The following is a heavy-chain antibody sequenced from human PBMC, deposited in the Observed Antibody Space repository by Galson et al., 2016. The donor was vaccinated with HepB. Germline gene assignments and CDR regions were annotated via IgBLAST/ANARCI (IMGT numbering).Heavy chain of an antibody. V-gene: IGHV4-59*01. Sequence: SETLSLTCTVSRGSISTYYWSWIRQPPGKGLEWIAYFYYSGGTDYNPSLKSRVTMSVDTSKNQFSLKLSSVTAADTAVYYCARGLWFGELLSPFDYWGQGTLVTVSS. D-gene: IGHD3-10*01. CDR1: RGSISTYY. CDR3: ARGLWFGELLSPFDY. CDR2: FYYSGGT. J-gene: IGHJ4*02.